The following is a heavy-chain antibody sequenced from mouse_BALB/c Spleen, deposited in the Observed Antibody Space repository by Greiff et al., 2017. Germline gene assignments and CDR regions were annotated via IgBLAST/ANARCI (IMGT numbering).Heavy chain of an antibody. D-gene: IGHD1-1*01. V-gene: IGHV1S34*01. J-gene: IGHJ1*01. CDR1: GYSFTGYY. CDR3: ARRGSSYDWYFDV. Sequence: LVKTGASVKISCKASGYSFTGYYMHWVKQSHGKSLEWIGYISCYNGATSYNQKFKGKATFTVDTSSSTAYMQFNSLTSEDSAVYYCARRGSSYDWYFDVWGAGTTVTVSS. CDR2: ISCYNGAT.